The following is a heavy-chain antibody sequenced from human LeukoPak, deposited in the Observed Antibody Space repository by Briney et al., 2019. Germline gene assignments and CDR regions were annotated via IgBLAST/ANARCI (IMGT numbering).Heavy chain of an antibody. CDR1: GYNFDNYW. CDR3: ARHDPRNYENGMDV. V-gene: IGHV5-51*01. CDR2: IYPGDSGS. Sequence: GESLKISCKTSGYNFDNYWNGWVRQMPGKGLEWMGIIYPGDSGSKYSPSFQGQVTISADKSISTAYLQWGSLKASDTAIYYCARHDPRNYENGMDVWGQGTTVTVSS. J-gene: IGHJ6*02. D-gene: IGHD3-22*01.